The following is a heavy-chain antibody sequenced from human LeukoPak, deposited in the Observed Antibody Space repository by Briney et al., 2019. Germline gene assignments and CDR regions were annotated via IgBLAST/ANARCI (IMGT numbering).Heavy chain of an antibody. CDR3: ARGRNRITMVRGVIIPYYFDY. J-gene: IGHJ4*02. D-gene: IGHD3-10*01. Sequence: SETLSLTCAVYGGSFSGYYWSWIRQPPGKGLEWIGEINHSGSTNCNPSLKSRVTISVDTSKNQFSLKLSSVTAADTAVYYCARGRNRITMVRGVIIPYYFDYWGQGTLVTVSS. V-gene: IGHV4-34*01. CDR1: GGSFSGYY. CDR2: INHSGST.